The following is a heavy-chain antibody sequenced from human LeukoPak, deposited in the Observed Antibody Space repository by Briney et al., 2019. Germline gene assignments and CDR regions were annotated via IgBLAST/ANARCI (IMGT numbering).Heavy chain of an antibody. CDR2: INPNSGGT. Sequence: ASVKVSCKASGYTFTSYYMHWVRQAPGQGLEWMGWINPNSGGTNYAQKFQGRVTMTRDTSISTAYMGLSRLRSDDTAVYYCARGTYGSGSSSQPPLDYWGQGTLVTVSS. D-gene: IGHD3-10*01. V-gene: IGHV1-2*02. CDR3: ARGTYGSGSSSQPPLDY. CDR1: GYTFTSYY. J-gene: IGHJ4*02.